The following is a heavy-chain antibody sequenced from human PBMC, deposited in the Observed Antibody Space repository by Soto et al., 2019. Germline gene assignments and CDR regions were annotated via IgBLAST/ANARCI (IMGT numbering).Heavy chain of an antibody. CDR1: GGSISSGDYY. D-gene: IGHD4-4*01. CDR2: IYYSGTT. V-gene: IGHV4-30-4*01. Sequence: QVQLQESGPGLVKPSQTLSLTCTVSGGSISSGDYYWSWIRQPPGKGLEWIGYIYYSGTTYYNPSLNSRVTISVDTSKNQFSLKLSSVTAADTAVYYCARSRNSDYVPQYWGQGTLVTVSS. J-gene: IGHJ4*02. CDR3: ARSRNSDYVPQY.